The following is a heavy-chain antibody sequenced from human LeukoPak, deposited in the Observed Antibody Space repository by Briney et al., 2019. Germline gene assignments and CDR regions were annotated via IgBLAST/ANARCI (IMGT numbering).Heavy chain of an antibody. Sequence: PSETLSLTCTVSGGSISSYYWSWIRQPAGKGLEWIGRIYTSGSTNYNPSLKSRVTMSVDTSKNQFSLKLNSVTAADTAVYYCARVYYSNSYDYWYFDLWGRGTLVTVSS. CDR3: ARVYYSNSYDYWYFDL. CDR2: IYTSGST. V-gene: IGHV4-4*07. CDR1: GGSISSYY. J-gene: IGHJ2*01. D-gene: IGHD6-13*01.